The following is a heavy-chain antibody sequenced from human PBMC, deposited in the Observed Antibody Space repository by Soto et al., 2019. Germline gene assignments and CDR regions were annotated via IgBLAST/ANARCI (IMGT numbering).Heavy chain of an antibody. CDR3: ATYYFGSGSYYRFDN. Sequence: ASVKASCTASGYAFSFGFSCVRHAPGQGLEWMGWISASDGSTNSAQKFRGRISLTTDTSTNTAYLDLLSLTSDDTAVYFCATYYFGSGSYYRFDNWGQGTLVTVSS. D-gene: IGHD3-10*01. V-gene: IGHV1-18*01. CDR1: GYAFSFG. J-gene: IGHJ4*02. CDR2: ISASDGST.